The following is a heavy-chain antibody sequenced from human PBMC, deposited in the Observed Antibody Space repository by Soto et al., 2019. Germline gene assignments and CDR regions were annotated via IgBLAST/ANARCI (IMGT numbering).Heavy chain of an antibody. V-gene: IGHV1-8*01. J-gene: IGHJ4*02. CDR1: GYTFTTYD. Sequence: QVQLVQSGAEVRKPGASVKVSCKASGYTFTTYDINWLRQARGQGLQWMGWMNPDSGTTGYAQTFQGRVTLTRDTSMNTADMELSRLTYEDTAVYYCTRNRRETGDFDFWGQGTLVTVSS. CDR2: MNPDSGTT. CDR3: TRNRRETGDFDF. D-gene: IGHD7-27*01.